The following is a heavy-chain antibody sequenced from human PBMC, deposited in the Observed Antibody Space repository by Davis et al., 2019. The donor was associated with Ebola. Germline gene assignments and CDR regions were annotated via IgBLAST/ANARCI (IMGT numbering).Heavy chain of an antibody. Sequence: GGSLRLSCAASGFTFSSYAMSWVRQAPGKGLEWVSAISGSGGSTYYADSVKSRFTISRDNSKNTLYLQMNSLRAEDTAVYYCARGQFWSGYYMYYYYYGMDVWGQGTTVTVSS. CDR2: ISGSGGST. CDR3: ARGQFWSGYYMYYYYYGMDV. J-gene: IGHJ6*02. V-gene: IGHV3-23*01. CDR1: GFTFSSYA. D-gene: IGHD3-3*01.